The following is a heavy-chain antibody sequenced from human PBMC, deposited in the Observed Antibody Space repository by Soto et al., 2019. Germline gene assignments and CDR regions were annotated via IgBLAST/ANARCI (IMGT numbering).Heavy chain of an antibody. CDR3: ASRYLY. J-gene: IGHJ4*02. V-gene: IGHV4-30-4*01. CDR2: IDSSGST. D-gene: IGHD3-16*02. CDR1: GDSISNGDYY. Sequence: PSETLSLTCTVSGDSISNGDYYWSWIRQPPGRGLEWIGYIDSSGSTYYNPSLKSRLTMSVDMSKNQFSLRLTSVTAADTAVYYSASRYLYWGQGLLVTVSS.